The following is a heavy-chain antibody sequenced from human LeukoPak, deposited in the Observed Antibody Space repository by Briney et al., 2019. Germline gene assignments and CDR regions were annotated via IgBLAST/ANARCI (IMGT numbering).Heavy chain of an antibody. D-gene: IGHD2-15*01. CDR2: ISSSSSFR. Sequence: PGGSLRLSCAASGFNFSSYSMNWVRQAPGKGLEWVSSISSSSSFRYYADSVKGRFTISRDDAKNSLYLQMTSLRAEDTAVYYCARDGSKSCSSGSCYLNWFDPWGQGTLVTVSS. J-gene: IGHJ5*02. CDR3: ARDGSKSCSSGSCYLNWFDP. V-gene: IGHV3-21*01. CDR1: GFNFSSYS.